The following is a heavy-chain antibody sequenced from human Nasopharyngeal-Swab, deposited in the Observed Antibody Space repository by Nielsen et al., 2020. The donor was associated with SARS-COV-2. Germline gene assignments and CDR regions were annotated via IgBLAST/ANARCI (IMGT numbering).Heavy chain of an antibody. J-gene: IGHJ4*02. CDR1: GYTFARYD. V-gene: IGHV1-46*01. D-gene: IGHD5-24*01. CDR2: INPSGGST. CDR3: ARGEEEMATIKPFDY. Sequence: ASVKVSCKASGYTFARYDMHWVRQAPGQGLEWMGIINPSGGSTIYAQRFQGRVTMTRDTSTSTVYLNLRSLGSEDTAVYYCARGEEEMATIKPFDYWSQGTLVTFSS.